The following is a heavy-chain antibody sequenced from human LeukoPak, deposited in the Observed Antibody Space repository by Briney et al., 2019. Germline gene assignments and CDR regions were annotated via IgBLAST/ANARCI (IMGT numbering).Heavy chain of an antibody. D-gene: IGHD2/OR15-2a*01. CDR3: VRDVLEYDDF. CDR2: VHHSGNS. V-gene: IGHV4-38-2*01. Sequence: KPSETLSLTCAVSGFSISSGHYWGWIRQPPEEGLECIVSVHHSGNSYYNPSLKSRVTISVDTSRNQFSLRLTSVTAADTAVYYCVRDVLEYDDFWGQGILVTVSS. CDR1: GFSISSGHY. J-gene: IGHJ4*02.